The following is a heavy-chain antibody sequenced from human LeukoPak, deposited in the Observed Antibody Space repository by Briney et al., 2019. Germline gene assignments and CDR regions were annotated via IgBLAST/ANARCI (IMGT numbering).Heavy chain of an antibody. J-gene: IGHJ4*02. CDR2: IYYSGST. CDR3: ARWGFTVEMATD. V-gene: IGHV4-39*01. CDR1: GGSISSSSYY. Sequence: SETLSLTCTVSGGSISSSSYYWGWIRQPPGRGLEWIGSIYYSGSTYYNPSLKSRVTISVDTSKNQFSLKLSSVTAADTAVYYCARWGFTVEMATDWGQGTLVTVSS. D-gene: IGHD5-24*01.